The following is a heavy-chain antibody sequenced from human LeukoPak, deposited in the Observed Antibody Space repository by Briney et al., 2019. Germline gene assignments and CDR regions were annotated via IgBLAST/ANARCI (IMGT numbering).Heavy chain of an antibody. Sequence: GGSLRLSCAASGFTFSSYWMHWVRQAPGKGLVWVSRINSDGSSTSYPDSVKGRFTISRDNAKNTLYLQMNSLRAEDTAVYYCAREWVYCSGGSCSGVGMDVWGQGTTVTVSS. CDR3: AREWVYCSGGSCSGVGMDV. D-gene: IGHD2-15*01. CDR1: GFTFSSYW. CDR2: INSDGSST. V-gene: IGHV3-74*01. J-gene: IGHJ6*02.